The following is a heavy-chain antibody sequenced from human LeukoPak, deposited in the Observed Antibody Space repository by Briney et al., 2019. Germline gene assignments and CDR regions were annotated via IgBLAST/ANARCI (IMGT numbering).Heavy chain of an antibody. Sequence: GESLKISCKGSGYSFTNYWIGWVRQMPGKGLEWMGIIYPGDSDTRYSPSFQGQVTISADKSISTAYLQWSSLKASDTAMYYCARRVNYDILTGYYSYYFDYWGQGTLVTVSS. CDR3: ARRVNYDILTGYYSYYFDY. J-gene: IGHJ4*02. CDR1: GYSFTNYW. V-gene: IGHV5-51*01. CDR2: IYPGDSDT. D-gene: IGHD3-9*01.